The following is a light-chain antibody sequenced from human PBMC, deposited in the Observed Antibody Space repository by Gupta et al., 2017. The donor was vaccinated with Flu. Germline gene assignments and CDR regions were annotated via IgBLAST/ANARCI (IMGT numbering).Light chain of an antibody. CDR3: QQVDNYPLT. CDR2: TAS. Sequence: DIQLSQSPSFLSTSVGDRVTITCRASQGISGYLAWYQKKPGEAPKLLIYTASTLQSGVPSRFSGSGYGTEFTLTISSLQPEDVATYYCQQVDNYPLTFGGGTKVEIK. CDR1: QGISGY. J-gene: IGKJ4*01. V-gene: IGKV1-9*01.